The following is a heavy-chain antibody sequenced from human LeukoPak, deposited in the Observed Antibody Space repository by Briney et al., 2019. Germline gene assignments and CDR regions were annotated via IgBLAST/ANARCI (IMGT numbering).Heavy chain of an antibody. CDR2: ISSSGSTI. Sequence: PGGSLRLSCAASGFTFSDYYMSWIRQAPGKGLEWVSYISSSGSTIYNADSVKGRFTISRDNTKNSLYLQMNSLRAEDTAVYYCARGDYVWGTSGYYFDYWGQGTLVTVSP. CDR3: ARGDYVWGTSGYYFDY. J-gene: IGHJ4*02. CDR1: GFTFSDYY. V-gene: IGHV3-11*04. D-gene: IGHD3-16*01.